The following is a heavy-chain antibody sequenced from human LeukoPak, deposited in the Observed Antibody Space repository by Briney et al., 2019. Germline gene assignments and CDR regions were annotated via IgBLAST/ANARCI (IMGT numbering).Heavy chain of an antibody. Sequence: ASVKVSCKASGYTFTGYYMHWVRQAPGQGLEWMGWISAYNGNTNYAQKLQGRVTMTTDTSTSTAYMELRSLRSDDTAVYYCARDLRDIVVVVAAMGPYYFDYWGQGTLVTVSS. CDR2: ISAYNGNT. CDR1: GYTFTGYY. D-gene: IGHD2-15*01. CDR3: ARDLRDIVVVVAAMGPYYFDY. V-gene: IGHV1-18*04. J-gene: IGHJ4*02.